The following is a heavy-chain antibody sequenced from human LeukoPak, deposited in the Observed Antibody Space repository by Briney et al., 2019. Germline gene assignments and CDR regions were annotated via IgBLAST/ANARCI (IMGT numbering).Heavy chain of an antibody. D-gene: IGHD3-16*02. CDR3: AREGGYDYVWGSYRYLDAFDI. J-gene: IGHJ3*02. CDR2: IYYSGST. CDR1: GGSISSSSYY. V-gene: IGHV4-39*07. Sequence: SETLSLTCTVSGGSISSSSYYWGWIRQPPGKGLEWIGSIYYSGSTYYNPSLKSRVTISVDTSKNQFSLKLSSVTAADTAVYYCAREGGYDYVWGSYRYLDAFDIWGQGTMVTVSS.